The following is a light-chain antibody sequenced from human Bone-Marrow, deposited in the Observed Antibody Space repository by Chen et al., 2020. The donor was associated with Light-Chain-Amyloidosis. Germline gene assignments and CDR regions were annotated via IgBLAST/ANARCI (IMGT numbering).Light chain of an antibody. J-gene: IGKJ4*01. V-gene: IGKV3-20*01. CDR3: QQYGTSPLT. CDR1: QTISSNY. Sequence: EIVLSQSPGTLSLSPGEGANLPCRASQTISSNYLTWYQQTFGQAPRLRIYGSSSRATGIPDRFTGSGSGTDFTRTSNRLEPEDFAMYYCQQYGTSPLTFGGGTKVEIK. CDR2: GSS.